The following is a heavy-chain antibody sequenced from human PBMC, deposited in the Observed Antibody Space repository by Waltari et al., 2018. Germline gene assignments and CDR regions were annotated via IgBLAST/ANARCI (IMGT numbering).Heavy chain of an antibody. Sequence: QVQLQQWGAGLLKPSETLSLTCAVYGGSFSGYYWSWIRQPQGKGLEWIGEINHSGSTNYNPSLKSRVTISVDTSKNQFSLKLSSVTAADTAVYYCARSLYSSSPRFDYWGQGTLVTVSS. CDR1: GGSFSGYY. D-gene: IGHD6-6*01. V-gene: IGHV4-34*01. CDR2: INHSGST. J-gene: IGHJ4*02. CDR3: ARSLYSSSPRFDY.